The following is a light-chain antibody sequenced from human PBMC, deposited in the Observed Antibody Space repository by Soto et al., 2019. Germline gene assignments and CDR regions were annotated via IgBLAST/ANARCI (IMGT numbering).Light chain of an antibody. CDR3: SSYTTGSTLV. V-gene: IGLV2-14*01. CDR1: SSDVGGYNY. Sequence: QSVLTQPASVSGSPGQSITISCTGTSSDVGGYNYVSWYQQHPGKAPKLMIYEVSHRPSEVSNRFSGSKSGNTASLTISGLQAEDEADYYCSSYTTGSTLVFGGGTQLTVL. J-gene: IGLJ7*01. CDR2: EVS.